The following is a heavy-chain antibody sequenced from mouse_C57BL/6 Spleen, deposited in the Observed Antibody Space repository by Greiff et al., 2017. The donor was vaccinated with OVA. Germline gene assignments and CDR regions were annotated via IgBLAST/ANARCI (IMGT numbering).Heavy chain of an antibody. D-gene: IGHD1-1*01. J-gene: IGHJ4*01. CDR3: ARDLYYYGSSYGAMDY. CDR2: INPNNGGT. V-gene: IGHV1-22*01. CDR1: GYTFTDYN. Sequence: VQLQQSGPELVKPGAPVKMSCKASGYTFTDYNMHWVKQSHGKSLEWIGYINPNNGGTSYNQKFKGKATLTVNKSSSTAYMELRSLTSEDSAVYYCARDLYYYGSSYGAMDYWGQGTSVTVSS.